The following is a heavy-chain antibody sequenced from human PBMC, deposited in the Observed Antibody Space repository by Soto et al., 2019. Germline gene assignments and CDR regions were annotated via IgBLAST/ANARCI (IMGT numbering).Heavy chain of an antibody. Sequence: GASVKVSCKASGYTFTSYGISWVRQAPGQGLEWMGWISAYNGNTNYAQKLQGRVTMTIDTSTSTAYMELRSLRSDDTAVYYCARDAINWNSRPVDYWGQGTLVTVSS. J-gene: IGHJ4*02. CDR2: ISAYNGNT. V-gene: IGHV1-18*01. CDR3: ARDAINWNSRPVDY. D-gene: IGHD1-7*01. CDR1: GYTFTSYG.